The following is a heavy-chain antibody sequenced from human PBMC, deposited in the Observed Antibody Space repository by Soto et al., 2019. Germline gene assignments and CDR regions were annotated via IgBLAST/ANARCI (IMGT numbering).Heavy chain of an antibody. J-gene: IGHJ4*02. Sequence: GGSLRLSCAASGFTFSSYSMNWVRQAPGKGLGWVSSISSSSSYIYYADSVKGRFTISRDNAKNSLYLQMNSLRAEVTAVYYCATGEYYYDSSGYYYCWGQGT. D-gene: IGHD3-22*01. CDR3: ATGEYYYDSSGYYYC. V-gene: IGHV3-21*01. CDR2: ISSSSSYI. CDR1: GFTFSSYS.